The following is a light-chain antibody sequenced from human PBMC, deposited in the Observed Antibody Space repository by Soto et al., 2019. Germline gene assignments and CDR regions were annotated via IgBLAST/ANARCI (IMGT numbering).Light chain of an antibody. CDR2: ETS. Sequence: EIGFTQSPATLSLDRGERATLSCRARQSVRDSSLAWYQQKPGQAPSLLIYETSSRATGIPDRFPGSGSGTEFALTITRVEPEEVAMYFCQQYGSSPRTFGQGTKVEI. CDR3: QQYGSSPRT. V-gene: IGKV3-20*01. CDR1: QSVRDSS. J-gene: IGKJ1*01.